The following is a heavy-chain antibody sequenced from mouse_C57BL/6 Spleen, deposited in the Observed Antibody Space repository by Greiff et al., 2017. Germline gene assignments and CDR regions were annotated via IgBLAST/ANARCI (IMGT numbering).Heavy chain of an antibody. CDR1: GYTFTSYW. D-gene: IGHD1-1*01. CDR3: ANSYGSSYEAWFAY. CDR2: IHPNSCST. Sequence: QVQLQQPGAELVKPGASVKLSCKASGYTFTSYWMHWVQQRPGQGLEWIGMIHPNSCSTNYNEKFKSKATLTVDKSSSTAYMQLSSLTSEDSAVXYGANSYGSSYEAWFAYWGQGTLVTVSA. V-gene: IGHV1-64*01. J-gene: IGHJ3*01.